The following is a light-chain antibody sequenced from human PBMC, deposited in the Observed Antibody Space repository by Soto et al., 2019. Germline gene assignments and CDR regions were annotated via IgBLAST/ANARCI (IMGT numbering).Light chain of an antibody. CDR3: QQRSNWPIT. CDR2: GAS. J-gene: IGKJ5*01. CDR1: QSVSSN. V-gene: IGKV3-11*01. Sequence: EIVMTQSPATLSVCPGERATLSCRASQSVSSNLAWYQQKPGQAPRLLIYGASGRATGIPARFSGSGSGTDFTLTISSLEPEDFAVYYCQQRSNWPITFGQGTRLEI.